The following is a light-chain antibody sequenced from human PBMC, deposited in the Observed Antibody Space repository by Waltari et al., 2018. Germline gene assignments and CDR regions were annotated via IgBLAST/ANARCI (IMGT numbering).Light chain of an antibody. J-gene: IGKJ4*01. V-gene: IGKV3D-15*01. Sequence: IVMTQSPATLSLSPGETATLSCRASQSVGSYLAWYQQKPGQAPKLLVHSAYFRATGIPDRFSGSGSRTDFTLTISSLEPEDVGVYHCQQYNDLLPTFGGGTKVEIK. CDR2: SAY. CDR1: QSVGSY. CDR3: QQYNDLLPT.